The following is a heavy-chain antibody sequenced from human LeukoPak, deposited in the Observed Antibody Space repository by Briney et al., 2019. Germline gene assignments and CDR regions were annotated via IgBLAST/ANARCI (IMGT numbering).Heavy chain of an antibody. Sequence: SETLSLTCTVSGGSISSSSYYWGWIRQPPGKGLEWIGSIYYSGSTYYNPSLKSRVTISVDTSKNQFSLKLSSVTAADTAVYYCARSDVDATWIQTYPFDYWGQGTLVTVSS. CDR1: GGSISSSSYY. V-gene: IGHV4-39*07. CDR3: ARSDVDATWIQTYPFDY. D-gene: IGHD5-18*01. J-gene: IGHJ4*02. CDR2: IYYSGST.